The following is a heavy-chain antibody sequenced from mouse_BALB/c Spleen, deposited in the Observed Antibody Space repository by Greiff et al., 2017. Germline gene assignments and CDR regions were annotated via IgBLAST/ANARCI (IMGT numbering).Heavy chain of an antibody. V-gene: IGHV3-6*02. Sequence: EVHLVESGPGLVKPSQSLSLTCSVTGYSITSGYYWNWIRQFPGNKLEWMGYISYDGSNNYNPSLKNRISITRDTSKNQFFLKLNSVTTQDTATYYCAPYDGYYAWFAYWGQGTLVTVSA. CDR1: GYSITSGYY. CDR2: ISYDGSN. CDR3: APYDGYYAWFAY. D-gene: IGHD2-3*01. J-gene: IGHJ3*01.